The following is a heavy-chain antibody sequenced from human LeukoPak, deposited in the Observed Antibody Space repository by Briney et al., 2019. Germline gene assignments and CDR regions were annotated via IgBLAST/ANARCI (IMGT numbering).Heavy chain of an antibody. CDR2: IFYTGGT. Sequence: SETLSLTCTVSGGFISNYYWNWIRQPPGKGLEWIGYIFYTGGTNYNPSLKSRVTISEDTSKNQFSLKLRSVTAADTAVYYCARVTYSSSSMSLDGFDIWGQGTMVTVSS. CDR1: GGFISNYY. D-gene: IGHD6-6*01. J-gene: IGHJ3*02. CDR3: ARVTYSSSSMSLDGFDI. V-gene: IGHV4-59*12.